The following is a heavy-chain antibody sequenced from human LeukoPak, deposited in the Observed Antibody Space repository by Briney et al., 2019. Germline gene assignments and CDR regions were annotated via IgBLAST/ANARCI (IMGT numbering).Heavy chain of an antibody. Sequence: GGSLRLSCAASGFTFSNYWMHWVRQAPGKGLEWVSRINERATIISYADSVKGRFTIPRENARNTLYLQMNSLTAEDTAVYYCVRDLILVWTPGDDFDHWGQGTLVTVSS. CDR2: INERATII. V-gene: IGHV3-74*01. CDR1: GFTFSNYW. J-gene: IGHJ4*02. D-gene: IGHD3-16*01. CDR3: VRDLILVWTPGDDFDH.